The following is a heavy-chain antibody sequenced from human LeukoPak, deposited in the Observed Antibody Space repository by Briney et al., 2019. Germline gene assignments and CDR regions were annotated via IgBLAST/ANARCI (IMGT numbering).Heavy chain of an antibody. CDR1: GFSFSTYW. J-gene: IGHJ5*02. CDR3: ARGSQYGSFDP. D-gene: IGHD3-10*01. Sequence: GGSLRLSCVASGFSFSTYWMSWVRQAPGKGLEWVANIKSDVSAKDHVDSVKGRFTISRDNAKNSLYLQMNSLRAEDTAVYYCARGSQYGSFDPWGQGTLVTVSS. V-gene: IGHV3-7*01. CDR2: IKSDVSAK.